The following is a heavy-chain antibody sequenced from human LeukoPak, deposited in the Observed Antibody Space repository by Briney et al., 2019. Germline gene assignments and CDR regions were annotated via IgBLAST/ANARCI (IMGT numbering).Heavy chain of an antibody. Sequence: PSETLSLTCAVYGGSFSGYSWSWLRQPPGKGLEWLGEINHSGSTNYNPSLKSRVTISVDTSKNQFSLKLSSVTATDTAVYYCARHPLVLLWFGKVSWFDPWGQGTLVTVSS. V-gene: IGHV4-34*01. D-gene: IGHD3-10*01. J-gene: IGHJ5*02. CDR2: INHSGST. CDR1: GGSFSGYS. CDR3: ARHPLVLLWFGKVSWFDP.